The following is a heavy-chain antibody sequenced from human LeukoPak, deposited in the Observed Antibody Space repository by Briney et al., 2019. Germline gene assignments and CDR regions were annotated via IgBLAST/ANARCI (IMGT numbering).Heavy chain of an antibody. CDR3: ARDLNYVTLGYDILADVGYYFDY. D-gene: IGHD3-9*01. Sequence: GASVKVSCKASGYTFTMYGISWVRQAPGQGLQWLGWISPHNGNTKYAQDLQGRVSMTTDTSTSTAYLELRSLRSDDTAIYYGARDLNYVTLGYDILADVGYYFDYWGQGSLVTVSS. V-gene: IGHV1-18*01. CDR2: ISPHNGNT. J-gene: IGHJ4*02. CDR1: GYTFTMYG.